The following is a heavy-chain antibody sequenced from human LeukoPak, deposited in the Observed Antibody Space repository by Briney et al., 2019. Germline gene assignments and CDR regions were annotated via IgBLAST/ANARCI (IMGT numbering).Heavy chain of an antibody. Sequence: PSETLSLTCTVSGGSISSGSYYWSWIRQPAGKGLEWIGRIYTSGSTNYNPSLKSRVTISVDTSKNQFSLKLSSVTAADTAVYYCARNHFGYSSGWDPDNWFDPWGQGTLVTVSS. CDR1: GGSISSGSYY. CDR3: ARNHFGYSSGWDPDNWFDP. CDR2: IYTSGST. J-gene: IGHJ5*02. V-gene: IGHV4-61*02. D-gene: IGHD6-19*01.